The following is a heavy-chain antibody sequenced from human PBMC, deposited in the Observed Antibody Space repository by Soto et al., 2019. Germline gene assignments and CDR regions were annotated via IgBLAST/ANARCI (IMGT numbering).Heavy chain of an antibody. CDR1: GDSVSSSDFY. V-gene: IGHV4-61*08. CDR3: ARVSKPVAPKAGKSAYFSAMDV. Sequence: QVLLRESGPGLVKPSETLALTCAVSGDSVSSSDFYWTWIRQPPGKPLEWIGYVYSTRTPNYSPSRKSRVDMSVDTSENQFSLKVRSVPAADAAVYFCARVSKPVAPKAGKSAYFSAMDVWGPGTTVTVS. D-gene: IGHD6-13*01. CDR2: VYSTRTP. J-gene: IGHJ6*02.